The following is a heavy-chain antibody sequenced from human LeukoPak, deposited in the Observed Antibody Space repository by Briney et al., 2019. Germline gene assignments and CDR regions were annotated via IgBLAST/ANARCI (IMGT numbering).Heavy chain of an antibody. CDR1: GFTFNSNW. CDR2: ISNDGSNT. D-gene: IGHD3-10*01. Sequence: GSLRLSCATSGFTFNSNWMHWVRQAPGKGLVWVSLISNDGSNTNYADSVKGRFTISRDNAKNTLYLLMNSLSAEDTALYYCAKEQTSSGYFDYWGQGTLVTVSS. CDR3: AKEQTSSGYFDY. V-gene: IGHV3-74*01. J-gene: IGHJ4*02.